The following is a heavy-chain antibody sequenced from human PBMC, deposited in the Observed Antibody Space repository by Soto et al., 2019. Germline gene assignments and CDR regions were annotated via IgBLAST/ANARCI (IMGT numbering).Heavy chain of an antibody. Sequence: EVQLVESGGGLVKPGGSLRLSCAASGFTFSNYNIHWVRQAPGKGLEWVSSITSRSIDMYYEDSVKGRFTISRDDAQNSLSLQMNGLRAEDTAVYVCGRVAYPPKAFDIWGQGTMVTVSS. CDR1: GFTFSNYN. D-gene: IGHD2-2*01. V-gene: IGHV3-21*01. CDR2: ITSRSIDM. CDR3: GRVAYPPKAFDI. J-gene: IGHJ3*02.